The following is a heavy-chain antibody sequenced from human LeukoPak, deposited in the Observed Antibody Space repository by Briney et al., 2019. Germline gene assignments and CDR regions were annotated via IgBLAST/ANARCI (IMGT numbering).Heavy chain of an antibody. CDR1: RFTFSNAW. J-gene: IGHJ4*02. CDR2: IKSKTDGGTT. D-gene: IGHD3-22*01. V-gene: IGHV3-15*01. Sequence: GGSLRLSCAASRFTFSNAWMSWVRQAPGKGLEWVGRIKSKTDGGTTDYAAPVKGRFTISRDDSKNTLYLQMNSLKTEDTAVYYCTTDLYYDSSGYRLVDYWGQGTLVTVSS. CDR3: TTDLYYDSSGYRLVDY.